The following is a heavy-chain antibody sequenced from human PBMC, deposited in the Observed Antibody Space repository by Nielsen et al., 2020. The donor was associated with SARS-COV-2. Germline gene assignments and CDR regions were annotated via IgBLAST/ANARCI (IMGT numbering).Heavy chain of an antibody. CDR3: AKVSSGWFLDY. CDR1: GFTFSNYA. CDR2: IYKYGRST. Sequence: GGSLRLSCAASGFTFSNYAMNWVRQAPGKGLEWVALIYKYGRSTHYADSVKGRFTISRDNSKNTLYLQMNSLRAEDTAVYYCAKVSSGWFLDYWGQGTLVTVSS. D-gene: IGHD6-19*01. J-gene: IGHJ4*02. V-gene: IGHV3-23*03.